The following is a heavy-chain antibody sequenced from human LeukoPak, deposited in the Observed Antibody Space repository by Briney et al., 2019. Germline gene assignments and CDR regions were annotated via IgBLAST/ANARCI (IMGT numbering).Heavy chain of an antibody. CDR3: ARATTGSRFGELDY. CDR1: GGSFSGYY. Sequence: SETLSLTCAVYGGSFSGYYWSWIRQPPGKGLEWIGEINHSGSTNYNPSLKSRVTISVDTSKNQFSLKLSSVTAADTAVYYCARATTGSRFGELDYWGQGTLVTVSS. J-gene: IGHJ4*02. V-gene: IGHV4-34*01. CDR2: INHSGST. D-gene: IGHD3-10*01.